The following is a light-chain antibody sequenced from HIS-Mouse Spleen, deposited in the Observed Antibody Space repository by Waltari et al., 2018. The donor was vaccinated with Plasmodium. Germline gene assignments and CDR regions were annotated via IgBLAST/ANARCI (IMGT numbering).Light chain of an antibody. CDR3: QQRSNWPPLT. V-gene: IGKV3-11*01. CDR1: QSVSSY. CDR2: YAS. J-gene: IGKJ4*01. Sequence: EIVLTQSPATLSLSPGERATLSCRASQSVSSYLAWYQQKPGQAPRLLIYYASNRATGIPARFSGSGSGTDFTLTISSLEPEDLAVYYCQQRSNWPPLTFGGGTKVEIK.